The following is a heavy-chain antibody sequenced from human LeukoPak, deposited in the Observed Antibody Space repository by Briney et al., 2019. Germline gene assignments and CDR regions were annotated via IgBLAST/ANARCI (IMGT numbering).Heavy chain of an antibody. CDR2: IIPIFGAA. CDR1: RGTFSSYT. Sequence: SVKVSCKASRGTFSSYTISWVRQVPGQGLEWMGRIIPIFGAANYAQKFQGRVTITTDESTSTAYMELSSLRSEDTAVYYCASSQYSSGWSTSLAFDYWGQGILVTVSS. CDR3: ASSQYSSGWSTSLAFDY. V-gene: IGHV1-69*05. J-gene: IGHJ4*02. D-gene: IGHD6-19*01.